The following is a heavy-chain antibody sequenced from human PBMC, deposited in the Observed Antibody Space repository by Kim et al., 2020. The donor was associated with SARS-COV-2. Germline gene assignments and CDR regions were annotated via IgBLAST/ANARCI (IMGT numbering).Heavy chain of an antibody. CDR1: GGTFSSYA. CDR2: IIPIFGTA. V-gene: IGHV1-69*13. CDR3: ARELAARNDAFDI. Sequence: ASVKVSCKASGGTFSSYAISWVRQAPGQGLEWMVGIIPIFGTANYAQKFQGRVTITADESTSTAYMELSSLSSEDTAVYYCARELAARNDAFDIWGQGT. J-gene: IGHJ3*02.